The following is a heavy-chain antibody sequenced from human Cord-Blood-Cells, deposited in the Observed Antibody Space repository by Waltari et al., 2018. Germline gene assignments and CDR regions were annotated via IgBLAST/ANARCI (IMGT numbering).Heavy chain of an antibody. CDR1: GYTFTSYA. Sequence: QVQLVQSGAEVKKPGASVKVSCKASGYTFTSYAMNWVRQAPGQRLEWMGWINAGNGNTKYSQKFQGRVTITRDTSASTAYMELSSLRSEDTAVYYCARGGQQLVRGWFDPWGQGTLVTVSS. D-gene: IGHD6-13*01. V-gene: IGHV1-3*01. CDR2: INAGNGNT. J-gene: IGHJ5*02. CDR3: ARGGQQLVRGWFDP.